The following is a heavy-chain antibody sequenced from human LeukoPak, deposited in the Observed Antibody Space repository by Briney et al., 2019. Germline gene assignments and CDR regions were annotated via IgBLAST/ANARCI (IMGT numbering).Heavy chain of an antibody. V-gene: IGHV4-39*01. Sequence: SETLSLTCTVSGGSTSSSNFYWGWIRQPPGMGLEWIGGVHYSGNTYYNPSLKSRVTISIDTSKNQFSLKLSSVTAADTAVYYCARLGAGPTYYDFWSGYSSFYFDYWGQGTLVTVSS. CDR1: GGSTSSSNFY. CDR2: VHYSGNT. D-gene: IGHD3-3*01. J-gene: IGHJ4*02. CDR3: ARLGAGPTYYDFWSGYSSFYFDY.